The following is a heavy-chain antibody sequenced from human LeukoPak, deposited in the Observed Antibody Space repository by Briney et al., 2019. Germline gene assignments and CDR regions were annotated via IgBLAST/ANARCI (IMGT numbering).Heavy chain of an antibody. CDR3: ARSTGINWFDP. V-gene: IGHV4-59*01. CDR1: GGSISSYY. Sequence: SETLSLTCTVSGGSISSYYWSWIRQPPGKGLEWIGYIYYSGSTNYNPSLKSRVTISVDTSKNQSSLKLSSVTAADTAVYYCARSTGINWFDPWGQGTLVTVSS. J-gene: IGHJ5*02. D-gene: IGHD2-8*02. CDR2: IYYSGST.